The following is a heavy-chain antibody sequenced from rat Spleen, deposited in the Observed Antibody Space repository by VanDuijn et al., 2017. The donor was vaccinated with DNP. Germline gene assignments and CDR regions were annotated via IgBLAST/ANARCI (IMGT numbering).Heavy chain of an antibody. CDR3: ARHGYGNNPFDY. CDR1: GFTFSDYY. CDR2: ISTSDSRT. D-gene: IGHD1-7*01. J-gene: IGHJ2*01. Sequence: EVRLVESGGGLVQPGRSLKLSCTASGFTFSDYYMAWVRQAPTKGLEWVATISTSDSRTYYPDSVKGRFTISRDNAKSSLNLQMNSLKSEDTATYYCARHGYGNNPFDYWGQGVMVTVSS. V-gene: IGHV5-25*01.